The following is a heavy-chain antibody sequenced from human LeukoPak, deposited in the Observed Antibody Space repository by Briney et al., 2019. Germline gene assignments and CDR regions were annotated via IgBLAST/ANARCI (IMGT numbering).Heavy chain of an antibody. V-gene: IGHV3-9*01. CDR1: GFTFDDYA. D-gene: IGHD2-15*01. CDR3: ARDRCSGSSCYSGGLDY. Sequence: GRSLRLSCAASGFTFDDYAMHWVRQAPGKGLEWVSGISWNSGSIGYADSVKGRFTISRDNAKDSLYLQMNSLRAEDTAVYYCARDRCSGSSCYSGGLDYWGQGTPVTVSS. CDR2: ISWNSGSI. J-gene: IGHJ4*02.